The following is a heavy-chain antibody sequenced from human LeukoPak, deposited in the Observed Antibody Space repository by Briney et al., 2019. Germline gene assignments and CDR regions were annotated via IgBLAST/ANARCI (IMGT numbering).Heavy chain of an antibody. CDR2: ISHSGST. V-gene: IGHV4-34*01. CDR1: GGSFSGYY. Sequence: SETLSLTCAVYGGSFSGYYWSWIRQPPGKGLEWIGEISHSGSTNYNPSLKSRVTISVDTSKNQFSLKLSSVTAADTAVYYCAGADYSSTWSHDYYYMDVWGKGTTVTVSS. D-gene: IGHD6-13*01. J-gene: IGHJ6*03. CDR3: AGADYSSTWSHDYYYMDV.